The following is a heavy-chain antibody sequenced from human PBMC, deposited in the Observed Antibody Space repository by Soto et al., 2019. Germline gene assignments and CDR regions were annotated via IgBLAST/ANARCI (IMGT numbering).Heavy chain of an antibody. D-gene: IGHD5-12*01. V-gene: IGHV3-23*01. CDR2: ISGSGGST. J-gene: IGHJ4*02. Sequence: GGSLRLSCAASGFTFSSYAMSWVRQAPGKGLEWVSAISGSGGSTYYADSVKGRFTISRDNSENTLYLQMNSLRAEDTAVYYCAKFMGVATIVFYFDYWGQGTLVTVSS. CDR3: AKFMGVATIVFYFDY. CDR1: GFTFSSYA.